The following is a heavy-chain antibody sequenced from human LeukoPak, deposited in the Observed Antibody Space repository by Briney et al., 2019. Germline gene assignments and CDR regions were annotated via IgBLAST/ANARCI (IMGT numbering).Heavy chain of an antibody. V-gene: IGHV3-30*18. Sequence: GGSLRLFCAASGFTFSSYGMPWVRQAPGKGLEWVAVISYDGSNKYYADSVKGRFTISRDNSKNTLYLQMNSLRAEDTAVYYCAKEGYCSSTSYEYYYYYGMDVWGQGTTVTVSS. D-gene: IGHD2-2*01. CDR3: AKEGYCSSTSYEYYYYYGMDV. J-gene: IGHJ6*02. CDR1: GFTFSSYG. CDR2: ISYDGSNK.